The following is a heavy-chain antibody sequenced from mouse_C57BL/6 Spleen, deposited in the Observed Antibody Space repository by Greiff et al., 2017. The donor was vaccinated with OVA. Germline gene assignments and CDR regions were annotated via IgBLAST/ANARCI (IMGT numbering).Heavy chain of an antibody. J-gene: IGHJ2*01. D-gene: IGHD3-2*02. CDR1: GYTFTSYW. V-gene: IGHV1-64*01. CDR3: ARGGSGYFDY. CDR2: IHPNSGST. Sequence: VQLQQPGAELVKPGASVKLSCKASGYTFTSYWMHWVKQRPGQGLEWIGMIHPNSGSTNYNEKFKSKATLTVDKSASTAYMELSSLTSEDSAVYYCARGGSGYFDYWGQGTTLTVSS.